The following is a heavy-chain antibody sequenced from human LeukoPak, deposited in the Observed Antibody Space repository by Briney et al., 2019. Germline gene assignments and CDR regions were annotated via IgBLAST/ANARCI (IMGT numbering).Heavy chain of an antibody. CDR2: IRNKANSYTT. J-gene: IGHJ4*02. Sequence: GGSLRLSCAASGFTFSDHYMDWVRQAPGKGLEWVGRIRNKANSYTTEYAASVKGKFIISRDDSKNSLYLRMNSLKTEDTGVYYCARVGIVGATGYFDNWGQGTLVTVSS. D-gene: IGHD1-26*01. CDR1: GFTFSDHY. CDR3: ARVGIVGATGYFDN. V-gene: IGHV3-72*01.